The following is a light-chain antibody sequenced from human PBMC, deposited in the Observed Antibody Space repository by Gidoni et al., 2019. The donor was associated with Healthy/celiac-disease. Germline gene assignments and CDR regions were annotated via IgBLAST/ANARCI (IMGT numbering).Light chain of an antibody. CDR1: QSVSSSY. CDR2: GAS. Sequence: IVLTQSPGTLSLSPGARATLSCRARQSVSSSYLAWYQQKPGQAPRLLIYGASSRATGIPDRFSGSGSGTDFTLTISRLEPEDFAVYYCQQYGSSLSSTFGQGTKLEIK. J-gene: IGKJ2*01. CDR3: QQYGSSLSST. V-gene: IGKV3-20*01.